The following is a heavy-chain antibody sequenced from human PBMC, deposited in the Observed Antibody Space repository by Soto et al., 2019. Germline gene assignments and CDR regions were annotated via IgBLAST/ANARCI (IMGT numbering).Heavy chain of an antibody. CDR2: IIPLLNSP. CDR1: GGTFCSFA. Sequence: QVKLVQSGADVKHQGSSVKVWCKASGGTFCSFAITWVLRVPGKVLEWFGGIIPLLNSPAYAEKCQARGFFSAVEVTNSAYMELNHLTLDDTAVYYFARDAPYCTSATCPKFYDMVVLGQGPTVTVAS. CDR3: ARDAPYCTSATCPKFYDMVV. D-gene: IGHD2-2*01. V-gene: IGHV1-69*01. J-gene: IGHJ6*01.